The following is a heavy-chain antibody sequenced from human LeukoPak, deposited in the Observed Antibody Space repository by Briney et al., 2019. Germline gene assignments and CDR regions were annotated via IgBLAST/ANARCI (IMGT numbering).Heavy chain of an antibody. Sequence: PGGSLRLSCAASGFTFSNYDMNWVRQAPGKGLEWVSSISGGGYYIYYAASVKGRFTISRDNAKNSVYLEMSGLRAEDTAVYYCACATERWGQGTLVTVSS. J-gene: IGHJ4*02. V-gene: IGHV3-21*01. D-gene: IGHD1-1*01. CDR2: ISGGGYYI. CDR3: ACATER. CDR1: GFTFSNYD.